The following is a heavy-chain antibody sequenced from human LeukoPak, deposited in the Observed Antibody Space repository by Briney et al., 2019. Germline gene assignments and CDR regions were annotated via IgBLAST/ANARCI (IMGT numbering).Heavy chain of an antibody. V-gene: IGHV4-59*01. CDR3: ARDRLSPTFLDPDPDAFDV. D-gene: IGHD2/OR15-2a*01. Sequence: SETLSLTCTVSGGSISSYYWSWIRQPPGKGLEWIGYIYYSGSTNYNPSPKSRVTISVDTSKNQFSLKLSSVTAADTAVYYCARDRLSPTFLDPDPDAFDVWGQGTMVTVSS. CDR2: IYYSGST. CDR1: GGSISSYY. J-gene: IGHJ3*01.